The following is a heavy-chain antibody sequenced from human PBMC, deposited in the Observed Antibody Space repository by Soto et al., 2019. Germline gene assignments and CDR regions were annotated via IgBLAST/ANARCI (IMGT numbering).Heavy chain of an antibody. V-gene: IGHV4-31*03. J-gene: IGHJ1*01. D-gene: IGHD3-10*01. Sequence: QVQLQESGPGLVKASQTLSLTCNVSGGSISSGGYYWTWIRQHPGKGLEWTGNVHHSGSPFYNPPLKSRVSLSVDTSKNQFSLKLSSVTAADTAVYFCVRGVLSWGQGTLVTVSS. CDR1: GGSISSGGYY. CDR2: VHHSGSP. CDR3: VRGVLS.